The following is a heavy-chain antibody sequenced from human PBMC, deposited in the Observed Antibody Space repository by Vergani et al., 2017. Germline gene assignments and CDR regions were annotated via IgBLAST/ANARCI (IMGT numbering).Heavy chain of an antibody. Sequence: EVQLLESGGGLVQPGGSLRLSCAASGFTFSSYAMSWVRQAPGKGLEWVSAISGSGGSTYYADSVKGRFTISRDNSKNTRYLQMNSLRAEDTAVYYCAKDPSSPPDFWSGYYFDYWGQGTLVTVSS. D-gene: IGHD3-3*01. CDR3: AKDPSSPPDFWSGYYFDY. CDR1: GFTFSSYA. V-gene: IGHV3-23*01. J-gene: IGHJ4*02. CDR2: ISGSGGST.